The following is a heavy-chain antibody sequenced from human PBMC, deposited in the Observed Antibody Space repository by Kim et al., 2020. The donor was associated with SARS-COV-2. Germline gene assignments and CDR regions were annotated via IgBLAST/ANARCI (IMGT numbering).Heavy chain of an antibody. CDR3: ARETDCSGGSCYVGGIDY. Sequence: SETLSLTCAVSGGSISSSNWWSWVRQPPGKGLEWIGEIYHSGSTNYNPSLKSRVTISVDKSKNQFSLKLSSVTAADTAVYYCARETDCSGGSCYVGGIDYWGQGTLVTVSS. V-gene: IGHV4-4*02. J-gene: IGHJ4*02. D-gene: IGHD2-15*01. CDR1: GGSISSSNW. CDR2: IYHSGST.